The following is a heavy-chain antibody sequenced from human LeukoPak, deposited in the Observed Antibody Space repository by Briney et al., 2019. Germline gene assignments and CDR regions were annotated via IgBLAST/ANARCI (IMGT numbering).Heavy chain of an antibody. D-gene: IGHD3-16*02. Sequence: GGSLRLSCVASGFTFSSYWMSWVRQAPGKGLEWVANVKTDGSEEYYVDSVKGRFTISRDNAKNSVSLQMSSLRAEDTAVYYCARTTYYDYLWETYRLDYWGQGTLVTVSS. V-gene: IGHV3-7*01. CDR3: ARTTYYDYLWETYRLDY. CDR1: GFTFSSYW. CDR2: VKTDGSEE. J-gene: IGHJ4*02.